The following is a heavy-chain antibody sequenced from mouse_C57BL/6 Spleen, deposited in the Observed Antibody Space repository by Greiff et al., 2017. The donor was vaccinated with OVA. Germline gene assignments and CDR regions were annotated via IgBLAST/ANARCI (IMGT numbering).Heavy chain of an antibody. CDR2: INPNNGGT. Sequence: EVQLQQSGPELVKPGASVKIPCKASGYTFTDYNMDWVKQSHGKSLEWIGDINPNNGGTIYNQKFKGKATLTVDKSSSTAYMELRSLTSEDTAVYYCARSESTMVPYWYFDVWGTGTTVTVSS. V-gene: IGHV1-18*01. D-gene: IGHD2-2*01. J-gene: IGHJ1*03. CDR1: GYTFTDYN. CDR3: ARSESTMVPYWYFDV.